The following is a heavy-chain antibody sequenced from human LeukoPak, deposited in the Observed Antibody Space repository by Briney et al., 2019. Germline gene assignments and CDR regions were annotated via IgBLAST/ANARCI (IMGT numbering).Heavy chain of an antibody. V-gene: IGHV3-9*01. Sequence: GGSLRLSCAASGFTFSSYDMHWVRQAPGKGLEWVSGISWNSGSIGYADSVKGRFTISRDNAKNSLYLQMNSLRAEDTALYYCAKDMDSSGWYPLDYWGQGTLVTVSS. CDR2: ISWNSGSI. CDR1: GFTFSSYD. CDR3: AKDMDSSGWYPLDY. D-gene: IGHD6-19*01. J-gene: IGHJ4*02.